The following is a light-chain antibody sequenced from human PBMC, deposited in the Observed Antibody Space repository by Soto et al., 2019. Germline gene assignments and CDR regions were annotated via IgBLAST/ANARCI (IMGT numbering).Light chain of an antibody. Sequence: EIVVTQSPGTLSLSPGERATLSCRASQSVSSSTYLAWYQQKPGQAPRLLIYGASNRATRIPDRFSGSGAGTDFTLTISRLEPEDYAEYYCHQYGNSPSTFGQGTRLEIK. CDR3: HQYGNSPST. CDR2: GAS. V-gene: IGKV3-20*01. CDR1: QSVSSSTY. J-gene: IGKJ5*01.